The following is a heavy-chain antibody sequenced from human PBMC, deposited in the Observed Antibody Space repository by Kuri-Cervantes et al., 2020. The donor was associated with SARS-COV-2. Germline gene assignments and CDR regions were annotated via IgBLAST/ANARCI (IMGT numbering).Heavy chain of an antibody. CDR3: AMRSGDFDY. D-gene: IGHD7-27*01. CDR1: GDSISDYY. V-gene: IGHV4-59*01. CDR2: IYYSGTT. J-gene: IGHJ4*02. Sequence: GSLRLSCTVSGDSISDYYWSWIRQPPGKGLEWIGYIYYSGTTNYNPSLKSRVTISVDTSKNQFSLKLTSVTAADTAVYYCAMRSGDFDYWGQGTLVTVSS.